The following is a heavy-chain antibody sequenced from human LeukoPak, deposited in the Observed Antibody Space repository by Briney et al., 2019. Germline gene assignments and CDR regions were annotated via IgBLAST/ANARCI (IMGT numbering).Heavy chain of an antibody. CDR3: ASFSIPLSGYYPTSRVDY. CDR1: GFTFSSFW. V-gene: IGHV3-74*01. J-gene: IGHJ4*02. Sequence: GGSLRLSCAASGFTFSSFWMHWVRQAPGKGLVWVSRINSDGSSTSYADSVKGRFTISRDNAKNTLYLQMNSLRADDTAVYYCASFSIPLSGYYPTSRVDYWGQGTLVTVSS. CDR2: INSDGSST. D-gene: IGHD3-22*01.